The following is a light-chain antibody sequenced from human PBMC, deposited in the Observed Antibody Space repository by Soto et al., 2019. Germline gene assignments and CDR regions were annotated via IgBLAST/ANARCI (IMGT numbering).Light chain of an antibody. CDR2: AAS. Sequence: DIQMTQSPSSLSASVGDRVTITCRASQTINNYLNWYQQKPGKAPKLLIYAASSLQSGVPSRFRGSGSGTDFTLTIRSLQAEDSATYFCQESITAPLTFGGGTKV. J-gene: IGKJ4*01. CDR3: QESITAPLT. V-gene: IGKV1-39*01. CDR1: QTINNY.